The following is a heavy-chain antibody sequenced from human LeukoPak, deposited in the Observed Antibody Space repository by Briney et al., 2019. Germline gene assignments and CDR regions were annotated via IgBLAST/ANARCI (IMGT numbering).Heavy chain of an antibody. D-gene: IGHD1-26*01. CDR3: GMSGDRVPLQDDVFDV. J-gene: IGHJ3*01. CDR2: IYPGDSGP. CDR1: GYSFTSYC. Sequence: HGESLKISCKVSGYSFTSYCIGWVRQMPGKGLEWMGIIYPGDSGPTYSPSFQGQVTISVDKSISTAYLQWSSLQASDTAMYYCGMSGDRVPLQDDVFDVWGQGTMVTVSA. V-gene: IGHV5-51*01.